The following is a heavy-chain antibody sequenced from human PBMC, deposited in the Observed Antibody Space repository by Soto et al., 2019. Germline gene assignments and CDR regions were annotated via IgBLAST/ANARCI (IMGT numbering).Heavy chain of an antibody. CDR1: GYTFTSYG. J-gene: IGHJ4*02. D-gene: IGHD3-3*01. CDR3: ARDSKFLEWLRIDY. CDR2: ISAYNGNT. Sequence: GASVKVSCKAFGYTFTSYGISWVRQAPGQGLEWMGWISAYNGNTNYAQKLQGRVTMTTDTSTSTAYMELRSLRSDDTAVYYCARDSKFLEWLRIDYWGQGTLVTVSS. V-gene: IGHV1-18*01.